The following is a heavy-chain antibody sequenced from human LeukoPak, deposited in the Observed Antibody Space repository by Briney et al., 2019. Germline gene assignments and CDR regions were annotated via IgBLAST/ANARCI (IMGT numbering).Heavy chain of an antibody. CDR1: GVSISTYY. J-gene: IGHJ4*02. D-gene: IGHD3-10*01. Sequence: PSETLSLTCTVSGVSISTYYWSWIRQPPGKGLEWIGHIHGSGETNYNPSLKSRVTMSPDTSRNQFSLKVNSVTAADTAVYYCARDTYYSGSGTYFEDYFDSWGQGILVTVSS. CDR3: ARDTYYSGSGTYFEDYFDS. CDR2: IHGSGET. V-gene: IGHV4-59*12.